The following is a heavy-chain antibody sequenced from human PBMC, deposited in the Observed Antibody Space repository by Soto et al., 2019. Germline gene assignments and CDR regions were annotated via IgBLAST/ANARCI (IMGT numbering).Heavy chain of an antibody. CDR3: ARDFMTTVTNYGMDV. V-gene: IGHV1-18*01. Sequence: QVQLVQSGAEVKKPGASVKVSCKASGYTFTSYGISWVRQAPGQGLEWMGWISAYNGNTNYAQKLQGRVTMTTDTSXTTAYMELRSLRSDDTAVYYCARDFMTTVTNYGMDVWGQGTTVTVSS. CDR2: ISAYNGNT. CDR1: GYTFTSYG. D-gene: IGHD4-17*01. J-gene: IGHJ6*02.